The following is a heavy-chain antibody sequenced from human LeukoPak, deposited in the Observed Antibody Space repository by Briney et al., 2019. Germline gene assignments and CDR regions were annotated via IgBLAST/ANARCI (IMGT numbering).Heavy chain of an antibody. Sequence: PGGSLRLSCAASGFTVSSNEMSWVRQAPGKGLEWVSAISGSGGSTYYADSVKGRFTISRDNSKNTLYLQMNSLRAEDTAVYYCAKAAITYYDFWSGSNWFDPWGQGTLVTVSS. CDR2: ISGSGGST. CDR1: GFTVSSNE. J-gene: IGHJ5*02. D-gene: IGHD3-3*01. CDR3: AKAAITYYDFWSGSNWFDP. V-gene: IGHV3-23*01.